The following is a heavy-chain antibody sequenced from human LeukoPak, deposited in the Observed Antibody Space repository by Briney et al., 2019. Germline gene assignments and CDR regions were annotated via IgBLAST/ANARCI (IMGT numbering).Heavy chain of an antibody. CDR1: GASFSDYY. CDR2: IYTSGST. D-gene: IGHD3-10*01. V-gene: IGHV4-59*10. Sequence: SETLSLTCAVYGASFSDYYCSWIRQPPGKGLEWIGRIYTSGSTNYNPSLKSRVTISVDTSNNQFSLSLRSVTAADTAVYYCARVRTYFYGSGSRFDQWGQGLLVTVSS. J-gene: IGHJ4*02. CDR3: ARVRTYFYGSGSRFDQ.